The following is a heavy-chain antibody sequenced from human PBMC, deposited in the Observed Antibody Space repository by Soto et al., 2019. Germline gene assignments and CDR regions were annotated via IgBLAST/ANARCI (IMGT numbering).Heavy chain of an antibody. Sequence: PSETLSLTCTVSGGSISSYYWSWIRQPPGKGLERIGYIYYSGSTNYNPSLKSRVTISVDTSKNQFSLKLSSVTAADTAVYYCARGMEQQLVVWFDPWGQGTLVTVSS. V-gene: IGHV4-59*01. J-gene: IGHJ5*02. CDR2: IYYSGST. D-gene: IGHD6-13*01. CDR3: ARGMEQQLVVWFDP. CDR1: GGSISSYY.